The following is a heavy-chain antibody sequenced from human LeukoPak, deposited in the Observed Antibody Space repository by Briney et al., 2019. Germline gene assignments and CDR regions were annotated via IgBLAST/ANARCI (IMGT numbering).Heavy chain of an antibody. CDR2: IWYDGSNK. Sequence: GRSLRLSCAASGFTFSSYGMHWVRQAPGKGLEWVAVIWYDGSNKYYADSVKGRFTISRDNSKNTLYLQMNSLRAEDTAVYYCARDSEPSHYDYWGQGTLVTVSS. CDR1: GFTFSSYG. CDR3: ARDSEPSHYDY. D-gene: IGHD1-14*01. V-gene: IGHV3-33*01. J-gene: IGHJ4*02.